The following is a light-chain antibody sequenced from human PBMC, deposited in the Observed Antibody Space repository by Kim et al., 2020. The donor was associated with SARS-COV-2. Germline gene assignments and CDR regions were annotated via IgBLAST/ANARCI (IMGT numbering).Light chain of an antibody. Sequence: VPTACTGSSSNIGAAFDVHGYHHLPGTAPKRLIFDNTNRPSGVPDRFSGSKSGTSASRAITGLQAEDEADYYCQSYDNSLRGYVFGTGTKVTVL. J-gene: IGLJ1*01. CDR1: SSNIGAAFD. CDR2: DNT. V-gene: IGLV1-40*01. CDR3: QSYDNSLRGYV.